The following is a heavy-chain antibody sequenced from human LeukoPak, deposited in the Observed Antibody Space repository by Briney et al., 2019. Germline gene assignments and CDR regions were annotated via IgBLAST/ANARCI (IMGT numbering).Heavy chain of an antibody. CDR3: AKRITIFGSYYYGMDV. CDR2: ISGSGGST. V-gene: IGHV3-23*01. D-gene: IGHD3-3*01. J-gene: IGHJ6*02. CDR1: GFTFRSYA. Sequence: GGSLRLSCAATGFTFRSYAMSWVRQAPGKGLEWVSPISGSGGSTYYADSVKGRFTISRDNSKNTLYLQTNSLRVEDTAVYYCAKRITIFGSYYYGMDVWGQGSTVTASS.